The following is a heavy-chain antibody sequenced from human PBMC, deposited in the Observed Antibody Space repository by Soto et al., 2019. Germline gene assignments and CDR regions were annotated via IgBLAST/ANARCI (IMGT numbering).Heavy chain of an antibody. Sequence: FEPHCLTYTVSGGSISNYYCNWIRQPAGKGLEWIGRIDTSGSTNYNPSLKSRVTMSVDTPKQVFSLKLSSGTAADTALYYCARGGQDFWSGAFDYWGRGALVPVSS. J-gene: IGHJ4*02. CDR2: IDTSGST. CDR1: GGSISNYY. V-gene: IGHV4-4*07. D-gene: IGHD3-3*01. CDR3: ARGGQDFWSGAFDY.